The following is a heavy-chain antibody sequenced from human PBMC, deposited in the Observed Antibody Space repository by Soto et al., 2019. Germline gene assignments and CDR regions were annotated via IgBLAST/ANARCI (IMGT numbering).Heavy chain of an antibody. CDR1: TGSIGSYY. D-gene: IGHD3-22*01. V-gene: IGHV4-59*01. J-gene: IGHJ4*02. Sequence: XETLSLTCTVSTGSIGSYYWSWIRQPPGKGLEWIGYIYYSGNTNYNPSLKSRVTISLDTSKNQFSLKMSSVTAADTAVYYCARGRYYDTSGYYLIINYFDYWGQGTLVSVSS. CDR3: ARGRYYDTSGYYLIINYFDY. CDR2: IYYSGNT.